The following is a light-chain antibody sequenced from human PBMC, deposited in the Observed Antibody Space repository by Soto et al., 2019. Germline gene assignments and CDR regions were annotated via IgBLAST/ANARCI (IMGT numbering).Light chain of an antibody. CDR1: SSDVGVYNY. Sequence: QSALTQPASVSGSPGQSITISCTGTSSDVGVYNYVSWYQQHPGKATKLMIYAVTKRPSGVPDRFSGSKSANTASLTISGLQAEDEADYYCCSYAGSYTVVFGTGTKVTVL. CDR3: CSYAGSYTVV. CDR2: AVT. J-gene: IGLJ1*01. V-gene: IGLV2-11*01.